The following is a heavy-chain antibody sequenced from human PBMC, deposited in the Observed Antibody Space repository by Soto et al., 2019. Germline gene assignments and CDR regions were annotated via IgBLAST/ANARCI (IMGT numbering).Heavy chain of an antibody. D-gene: IGHD3-22*01. J-gene: IGHJ4*02. CDR2: IYHSGST. CDR3: ARSRITMIVGEYYFDY. Sequence: QLQLQESGSGLVKPSQTLSLTCAVSGGSISSGGYSWSWIRQPPGKGLEWIGYIYHSGSTYYNPSLKSRVTISVERSKNQFSLKLSSVTAADTAVYYCARSRITMIVGEYYFDYWGQGTLVTVSS. CDR1: GGSISSGGYS. V-gene: IGHV4-30-2*01.